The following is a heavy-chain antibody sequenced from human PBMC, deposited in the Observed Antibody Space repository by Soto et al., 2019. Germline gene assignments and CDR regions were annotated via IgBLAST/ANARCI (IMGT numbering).Heavy chain of an antibody. D-gene: IGHD1-1*01. CDR3: AKSEGTTGTTAIDF. V-gene: IGHV3-30*18. J-gene: IGHJ4*02. CDR2: ISYDGSNK. CDR1: GFTFSSYG. Sequence: GGYLRLSCAASGFTFSSYGMHWVRQAPGKGLEWVAVISYDGSNKYYADSVKGRFTISRDNSKNTLYLQMNSLRAEDTAVYYCAKSEGTTGTTAIDFRGQGIVVSLSS.